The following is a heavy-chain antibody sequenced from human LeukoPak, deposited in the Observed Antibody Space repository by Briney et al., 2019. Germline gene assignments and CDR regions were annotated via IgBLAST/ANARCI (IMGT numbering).Heavy chain of an antibody. Sequence: SETLSLTCTVSGGSISSYYWSWIRQPPGKGLEWIGYIYYSGSTNYNPSLKSRVTISVDTSKNQFSLKLSSATAADTAVYYCARHLGYSSSSDAFDIWGQGTMVTVSS. CDR2: IYYSGST. D-gene: IGHD6-6*01. V-gene: IGHV4-59*08. CDR1: GGSISSYY. CDR3: ARHLGYSSSSDAFDI. J-gene: IGHJ3*02.